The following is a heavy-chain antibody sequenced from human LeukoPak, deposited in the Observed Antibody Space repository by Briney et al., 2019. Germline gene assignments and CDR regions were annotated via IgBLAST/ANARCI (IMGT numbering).Heavy chain of an antibody. V-gene: IGHV1-46*01. CDR2: INPSGGST. CDR3: ARAPSNDFWSGYAVDY. CDR1: GYTLTELS. J-gene: IGHJ4*02. Sequence: GASVKVSCKVSGYTLTELSMHWVRQAPGQGLEWMGIINPSGGSTSYAQKFQGRVTMTRDTSTSTVYMELSSLRSEDTAVYYCARAPSNDFWSGYAVDYWGQGTLVTVSS. D-gene: IGHD3-3*01.